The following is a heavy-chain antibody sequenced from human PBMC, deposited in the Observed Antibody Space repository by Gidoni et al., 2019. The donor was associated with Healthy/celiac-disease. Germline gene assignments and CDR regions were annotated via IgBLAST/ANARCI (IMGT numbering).Heavy chain of an antibody. J-gene: IGHJ6*02. Sequence: QVQLVQSGAEVKKPGSSVKVSCKASGGTFSSYAISWVRQAPGQGLEWMGGSIPIFGTANYAQKFQGRVTITADESTSTAYMELSSLRSEDTAVYYCARGGPYCSSTSCSTSYYYYYGMDVWGQGTTVTVSS. CDR2: SIPIFGTA. CDR3: ARGGPYCSSTSCSTSYYYYYGMDV. V-gene: IGHV1-69*01. CDR1: GGTFSSYA. D-gene: IGHD2-2*01.